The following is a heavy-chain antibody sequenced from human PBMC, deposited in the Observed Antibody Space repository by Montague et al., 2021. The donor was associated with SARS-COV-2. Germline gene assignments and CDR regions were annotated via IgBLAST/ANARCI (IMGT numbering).Heavy chain of an antibody. Sequence: SETLSLTCIVSGDSISASDYYWGWIRQPPGKGLEWIGSISDRGSATYKASLQSRLTISVDTSKNQFSLKVNFVTAADTAVYYCARRYSGTWESFCHYMDVWGRGTTVIVSS. D-gene: IGHD1-26*01. CDR1: GDSISASDYY. V-gene: IGHV4-39*01. CDR3: ARRYSGTWESFCHYMDV. CDR2: ISDRGSA. J-gene: IGHJ6*03.